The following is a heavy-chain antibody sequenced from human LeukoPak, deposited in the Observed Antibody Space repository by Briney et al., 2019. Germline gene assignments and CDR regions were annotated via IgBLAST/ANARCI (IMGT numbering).Heavy chain of an antibody. CDR2: INHSGST. CDR3: ASRGTRSLPVGATSALDY. J-gene: IGHJ4*02. D-gene: IGHD1-26*01. V-gene: IGHV4-34*01. CDR1: GGSFSGYY. Sequence: SETLSITCAVYGGSFSGYYWSWIRQPPGKGLEWIGEINHSGSTNYNPSLKSRVTISVDTSKNQFSLKLSSVTAADTAVYYCASRGTRSLPVGATSALDYWGQGTLVTVSS.